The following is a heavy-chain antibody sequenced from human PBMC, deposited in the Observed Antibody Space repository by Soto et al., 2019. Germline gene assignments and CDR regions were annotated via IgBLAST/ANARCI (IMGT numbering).Heavy chain of an antibody. CDR2: IFSSGST. CDR3: AREGSYSAYNFAHGIQLWSFDF. J-gene: IGHJ4*02. CDR1: GGSINTFY. Sequence: GPAKTSETLSLTCTVSGGSINTFYWSWVRQPAGKGLEWIGRIFSSGSTSFNPSLESRVAMSVDTSKNHFSLNLSSVTAADMAVYYCAREGSYSAYNFAHGIQLWSFDFWGQGALVTVSS. V-gene: IGHV4-4*07. D-gene: IGHD5-12*01.